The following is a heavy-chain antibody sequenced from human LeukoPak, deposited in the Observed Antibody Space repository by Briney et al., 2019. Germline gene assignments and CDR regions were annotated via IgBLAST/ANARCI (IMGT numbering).Heavy chain of an antibody. CDR1: GFTFSSYA. V-gene: IGHV3-23*01. J-gene: IGHJ4*02. CDR2: FSGSGGST. CDR3: AKVRVGIAVALITPIDY. D-gene: IGHD6-19*01. Sequence: GGSLRLSCAASGFTFSSYAMSWVRQAPGKGLEWVSAFSGSGGSTYYADSVKGRFTISRDNSKNTLYLQMNSLRAEDTAVYYCAKVRVGIAVALITPIDYWGQGTLVTVSS.